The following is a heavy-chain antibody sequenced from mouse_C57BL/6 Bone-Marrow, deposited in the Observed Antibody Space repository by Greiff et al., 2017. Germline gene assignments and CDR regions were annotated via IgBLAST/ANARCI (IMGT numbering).Heavy chain of an antibody. CDR3: ARNDGYYRGYAMDY. Sequence: VQLQQSGAELARPGASVKLSCKASGYTFTSYGISWVKQRTGQGLEWIGESYPRSGNTYYNEKFKGKATLTADKSSSTAYMELRSLTSEDSAVYFCARNDGYYRGYAMDYWCQGTSGTVSS. D-gene: IGHD2-3*01. CDR1: GYTFTSYG. J-gene: IGHJ4*01. CDR2: SYPRSGNT. V-gene: IGHV1-81*01.